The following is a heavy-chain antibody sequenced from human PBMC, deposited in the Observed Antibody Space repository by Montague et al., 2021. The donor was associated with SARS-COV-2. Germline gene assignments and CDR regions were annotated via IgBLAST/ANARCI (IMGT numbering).Heavy chain of an antibody. CDR2: IYYSGST. CDR3: ARGDGHYYGSGTYPYY. J-gene: IGHJ4*02. CDR1: GGSITSYY. V-gene: IGHV4-59*01. D-gene: IGHD3-10*01. Sequence: SETLSLTCTVPGGSITSYYWSWIRQPPGKGLEYIGYIYYSGSTNYNPSLKSRVTMSVDTSKNQFSLKLSSVTVADTAVYYCARGDGHYYGSGTYPYYWGQGTLVTVSS.